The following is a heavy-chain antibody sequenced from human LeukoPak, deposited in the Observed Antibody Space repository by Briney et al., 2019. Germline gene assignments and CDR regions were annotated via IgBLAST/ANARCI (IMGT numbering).Heavy chain of an antibody. CDR3: ANGPSRVTEQNFGDAFDI. D-gene: IGHD2-21*02. CDR1: GFTFSSYG. CDR2: IRYDGSNK. V-gene: IGHV3-30*02. J-gene: IGHJ3*02. Sequence: TGGSLRLSCAASGFTFSSYGMHWVRQAPGKGLEWVALIRYDGSNKYYADSVKGRFTISRDNSKNTLYLQMNSLRAEDTAVYYCANGPSRVTEQNFGDAFDIWGQGTMATVSS.